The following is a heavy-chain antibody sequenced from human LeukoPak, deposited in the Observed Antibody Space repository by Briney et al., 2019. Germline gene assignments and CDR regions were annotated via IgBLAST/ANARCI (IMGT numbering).Heavy chain of an antibody. Sequence: SETLSLTCTVSGGSISNYFWSWVRQPAGEGLEWIGRIYTSGSTNYNPSLRSRVTISVDMSKNQFSLKLSSVTAADTAVYYCARDDPGRMTATLDYWGQGTLVTVSS. J-gene: IGHJ4*02. D-gene: IGHD2-21*02. CDR1: GGSISNYF. CDR2: IYTSGST. CDR3: ARDDPGRMTATLDY. V-gene: IGHV4-4*07.